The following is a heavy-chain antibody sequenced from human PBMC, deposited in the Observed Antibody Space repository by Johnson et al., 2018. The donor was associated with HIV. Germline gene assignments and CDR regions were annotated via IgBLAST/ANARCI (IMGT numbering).Heavy chain of an antibody. CDR1: GFTVSSYY. CDR2: LFSGGTT. J-gene: IGHJ3*02. V-gene: IGHV3-66*04. Sequence: VQLVESGGGLVQPGGSLRLSCAASGFTVSSYYMTWVRQAPGKGLEWVSVLFSGGTTYYAGSVHGRFTISRDNSKNTLYLQMNSLRAEDTAVYYCARPSSGWYFDAFDIWGQGTMVTVSS. CDR3: ARPSSGWYFDAFDI. D-gene: IGHD6-19*01.